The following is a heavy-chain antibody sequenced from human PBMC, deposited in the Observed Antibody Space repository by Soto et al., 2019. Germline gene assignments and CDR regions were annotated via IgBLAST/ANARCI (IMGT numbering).Heavy chain of an antibody. D-gene: IGHD6-19*01. CDR3: ASAAVTGTAGPDF. Sequence: ASVKVSCKASGYTFSGFYMHWVRQAPGQGLEWMGWINPNSGGTKSAEKFQGRVTMTRDTSISTAYMELSRLTSDDTAVYYCASAAVTGTAGPDFWGQGTQVTASS. CDR2: INPNSGGT. CDR1: GYTFSGFY. V-gene: IGHV1-2*02. J-gene: IGHJ4*02.